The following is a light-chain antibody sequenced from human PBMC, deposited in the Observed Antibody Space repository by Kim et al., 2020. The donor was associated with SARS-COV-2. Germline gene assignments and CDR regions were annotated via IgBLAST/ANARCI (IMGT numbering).Light chain of an antibody. CDR2: KAP. CDR3: QQYSSYSYT. J-gene: IGKJ2*01. V-gene: IGKV1-5*03. Sequence: SESVGDRVTITCRDSQSISSWLAWYQQKPGKAPKLLIYKAPSLQSGVPSRFSGSGSGTEFTLTISSLQPDDFATYFCQQYSSYSYTFGQGTKLEI. CDR1: QSISSW.